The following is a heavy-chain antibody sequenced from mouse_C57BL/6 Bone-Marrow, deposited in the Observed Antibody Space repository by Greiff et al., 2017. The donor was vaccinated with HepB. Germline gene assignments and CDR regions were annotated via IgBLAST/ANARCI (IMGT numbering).Heavy chain of an antibody. Sequence: VQLQQPGAELVMPGASVKLSCKASGYTFTSYWMHWVKQRPGQGLEWIGEIDPSDSYTNYNQKFKGKSTLTVDKSSSTAYMQLSSLTSEDSAVYYCARWWEYAMDYWGQGTSVTVSS. D-gene: IGHD1-1*02. J-gene: IGHJ4*01. CDR3: ARWWEYAMDY. V-gene: IGHV1-69*01. CDR2: IDPSDSYT. CDR1: GYTFTSYW.